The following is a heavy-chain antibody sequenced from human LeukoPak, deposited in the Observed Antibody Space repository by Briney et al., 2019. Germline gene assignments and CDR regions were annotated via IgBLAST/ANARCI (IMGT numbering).Heavy chain of an antibody. J-gene: IGHJ2*01. D-gene: IGHD2-15*01. CDR2: IWYDGSNK. CDR1: GFTFSSYG. V-gene: IGHV3-33*01. Sequence: GRSLRLSCAASGFTFSSYGMLWVRQAPGKGLEWVAVIWYDGSNKYYADSVKGRFTISRDNSKNTLYLQMNSLRAEDTAVYYCARDAPYCSGGSCYSERSYFDLWGRGTLVTVPS. CDR3: ARDAPYCSGGSCYSERSYFDL.